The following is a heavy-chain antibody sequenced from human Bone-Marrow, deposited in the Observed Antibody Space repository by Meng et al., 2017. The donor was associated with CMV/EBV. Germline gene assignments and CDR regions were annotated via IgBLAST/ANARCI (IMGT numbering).Heavy chain of an antibody. Sequence: ASVKVSCKASGYTFTSYYMHWVRQAPGQGLEWMRIINPSGGSTSYAQKFQGRVTMTRDTSTSTVYMELSSLRSEDTAVYYCARDFRPQQQLVFYYYYGMDVWGQGTTVTVSS. CDR3: ARDFRPQQQLVFYYYYGMDV. CDR1: GYTFTSYY. D-gene: IGHD6-13*01. CDR2: INPSGGST. J-gene: IGHJ6*02. V-gene: IGHV1-46*01.